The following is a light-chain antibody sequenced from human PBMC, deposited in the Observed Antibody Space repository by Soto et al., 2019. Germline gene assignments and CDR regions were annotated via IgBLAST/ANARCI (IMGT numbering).Light chain of an antibody. V-gene: IGLV1-47*02. J-gene: IGLJ2*01. Sequence: QSVLTQPPSASGTPGQRVTISCSGSSSNIGKNYVYWYQQLPGTAPKLLIYSANQRPSGVPDRFSGSKSGTSASLAIGGLRSEDEADYYCAAWDDSLRGLVFGGGTKLTVL. CDR3: AAWDDSLRGLV. CDR1: SSNIGKNY. CDR2: SAN.